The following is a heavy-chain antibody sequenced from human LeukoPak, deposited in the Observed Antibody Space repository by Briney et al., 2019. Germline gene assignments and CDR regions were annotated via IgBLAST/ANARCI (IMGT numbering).Heavy chain of an antibody. J-gene: IGHJ5*02. D-gene: IGHD6-13*01. CDR2: IIPILGIA. CDR3: ARDQVAAAGTGWCDP. Sequence: SVKVSCKASGGTFSSYAISWVRQAPGQGLEWMGRIIPILGIANYAQKFQGRVTITADKSTSTAYMELSSLRSEDTAVYYCARDQVAAAGTGWCDPWGQGTLVTVSS. CDR1: GGTFSSYA. V-gene: IGHV1-69*04.